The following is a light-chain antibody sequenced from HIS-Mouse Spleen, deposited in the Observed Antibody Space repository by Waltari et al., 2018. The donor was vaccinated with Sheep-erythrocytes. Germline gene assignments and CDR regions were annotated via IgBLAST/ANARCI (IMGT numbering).Light chain of an antibody. CDR2: DVS. CDR3: CSYAGSYNYV. V-gene: IGLV2-11*01. J-gene: IGLJ1*01. CDR1: SSDVGDYNF. Sequence: QSALTQPRSSSGSPGQSVTTSCTGTSSDVGDYNFLSWYQQHPGTAPKLMIYDVSKRPSGVPDCFSGSKSGNTASLTISGLQAEDEADYYCCSYAGSYNYVFGTGTKVTVL.